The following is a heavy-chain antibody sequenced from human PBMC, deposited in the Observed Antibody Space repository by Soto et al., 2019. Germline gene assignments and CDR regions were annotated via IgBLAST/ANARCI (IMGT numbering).Heavy chain of an antibody. J-gene: IGHJ4*02. D-gene: IGHD3-22*01. Sequence: ASVKVSCKASGFTFTSAAVQWVRQARGQRLEWIGWIVVGSGNTNYAQKFQERVTITRDMSTSTAYMELSSLRSEDTAVYYCEADSVAITQGDYWGQGTLVTVSS. CDR3: EADSVAITQGDY. CDR1: GFTFTSAA. V-gene: IGHV1-58*01. CDR2: IVVGSGNT.